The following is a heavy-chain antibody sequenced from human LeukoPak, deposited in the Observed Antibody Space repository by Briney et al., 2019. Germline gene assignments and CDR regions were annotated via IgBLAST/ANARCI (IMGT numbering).Heavy chain of an antibody. CDR3: AARIAAAGGWLDP. V-gene: IGHV4-39*07. CDR2: MHYSGDT. D-gene: IGHD6-13*01. J-gene: IGHJ5*02. Sequence: SETLSLTCTVSGDSISSSTYYWGWIRQPSGKGLEWIGNMHYSGDTYYNPSLKSRVTISLDTSKNQFSLKLSSVTAEDTAVYYCAARIAAAGGWLDPWGQGTLVTVSS. CDR1: GDSISSSTYY.